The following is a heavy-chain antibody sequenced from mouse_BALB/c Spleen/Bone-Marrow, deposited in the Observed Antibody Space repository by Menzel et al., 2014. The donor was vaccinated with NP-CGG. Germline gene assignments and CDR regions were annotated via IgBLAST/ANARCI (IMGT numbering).Heavy chain of an antibody. V-gene: IGHV5-6-2*01. Sequence: EVHLVESGGGLVKLGGSLKLSCAASGFTFSSYYMSWVRQTPEKRLELVAAINSNGGSTYYPDTAKGRFTISRDNAKNTLYLQMSSLKSEDTALYYCARHGGYGNYFDYWGQGTTLTVSS. CDR2: INSNGGST. CDR3: ARHGGYGNYFDY. D-gene: IGHD2-10*02. CDR1: GFTFSSYY. J-gene: IGHJ2*01.